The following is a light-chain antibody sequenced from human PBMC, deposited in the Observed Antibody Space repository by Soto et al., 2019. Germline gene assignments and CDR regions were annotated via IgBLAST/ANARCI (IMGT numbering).Light chain of an antibody. CDR3: QQYYSYLT. CDR1: QGISSY. J-gene: IGKJ4*01. V-gene: IGKV1-8*01. CDR2: AAS. Sequence: IQMTQSPSTLSGSVGDRVTITCRASQGISSYLAWYQQKPGKAPKLLIYAASTLQSGVPSRFSGSGSGTDFTLTISCLQSEDFATYYCQQYYSYLTFGGGTKV.